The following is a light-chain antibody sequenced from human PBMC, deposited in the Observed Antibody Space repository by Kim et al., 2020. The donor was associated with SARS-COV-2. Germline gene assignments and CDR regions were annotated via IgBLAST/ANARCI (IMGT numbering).Light chain of an antibody. CDR3: QQSHSTSWT. CDR2: GAS. J-gene: IGKJ1*01. Sequence: DIQMTQSPSSLSASVGDTVTITCRASQSISTSLNWYKQTPGKVPNLLVYGASSLQSGVPSRFSGSGSGTDFTLTISSLQPEDFATYYCQQSHSTSWTFGQGTKVDIK. CDR1: QSISTS. V-gene: IGKV1-39*01.